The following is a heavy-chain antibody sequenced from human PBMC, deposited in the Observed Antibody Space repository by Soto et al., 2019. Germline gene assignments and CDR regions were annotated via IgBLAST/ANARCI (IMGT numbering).Heavy chain of an antibody. D-gene: IGHD3-10*01. CDR2: ISGSGGST. Sequence: EVQLLESGGGLVQPGGSLRLSCAASGFTFSSYAMSWVRQAPGKGLEWVSAISGSGGSTYYADSVKGRLTISRDNSKNTLYLQMNSLRAEDTAVYYCAKGITMVRGVALPVDYWGQGTLVTVSS. J-gene: IGHJ4*02. CDR3: AKGITMVRGVALPVDY. CDR1: GFTFSSYA. V-gene: IGHV3-23*01.